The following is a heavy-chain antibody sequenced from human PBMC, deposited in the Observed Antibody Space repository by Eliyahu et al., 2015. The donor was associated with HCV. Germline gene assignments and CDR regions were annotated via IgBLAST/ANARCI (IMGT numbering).Heavy chain of an antibody. V-gene: IGHV4-39*01. J-gene: IGHJ4*02. CDR2: IYYSGST. CDR1: GGSISSSSYY. CDR3: ARRSRIRKGLSLFSPYYFDY. D-gene: IGHD3-16*02. Sequence: QLQLQESGPGLVKPSETLSLTXTVXGGSISSSSYYXGWIRQPPGKGLEWIGSIYYSGSTYYNPSLKSRVTISVDTSKNQFSLKLSSVTAADTAVYYCARRSRIRKGLSLFSPYYFDYWGQGTLVTVSS.